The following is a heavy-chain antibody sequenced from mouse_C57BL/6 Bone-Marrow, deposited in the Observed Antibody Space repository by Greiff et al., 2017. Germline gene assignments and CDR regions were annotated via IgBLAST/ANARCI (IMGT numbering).Heavy chain of an antibody. J-gene: IGHJ1*03. Sequence: EVKLVESGEGLVKPGGSLKLSCAASGFTFSSYAMSWVRPTPEKRLEWVAYISSGGDYIYYADTVKGRFTISRDNARNTLYLQMSSLKSEDTAMYYCTRYYYGSSYENFDVWGTGTTVTVSS. D-gene: IGHD1-1*01. CDR3: TRYYYGSSYENFDV. V-gene: IGHV5-9-1*02. CDR1: GFTFSSYA. CDR2: ISSGGDYI.